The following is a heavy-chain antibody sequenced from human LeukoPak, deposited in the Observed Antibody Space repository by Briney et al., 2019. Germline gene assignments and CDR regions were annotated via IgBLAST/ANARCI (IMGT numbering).Heavy chain of an antibody. D-gene: IGHD3-10*01. CDR2: IYSGGST. CDR1: GFTVSSNY. CDR3: ASSLLWFGHYFDY. J-gene: IGHJ4*02. V-gene: IGHV3-53*01. Sequence: GGSLRLSCAASGFTVSSNYMSWVRQAPGKGLEWVSVIYSGGSTYYADSVKGRFTISRDNSKNTLYLQMNSLRAEDTAVYYCASSLLWFGHYFDYWGQGTLVTVSS.